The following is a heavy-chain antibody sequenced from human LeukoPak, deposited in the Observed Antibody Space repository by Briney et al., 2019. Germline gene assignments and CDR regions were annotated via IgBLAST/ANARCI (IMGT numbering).Heavy chain of an antibody. CDR3: ARSSGLPNFFDY. D-gene: IGHD3-10*01. V-gene: IGHV1-3*03. J-gene: IGHJ4*02. Sequence: ASVKVSCKASGYTFTSYAMHWVRQAPGQRLEWMGWINAGNGNTKYSQEFQGRVTITRDTSASTAYMELSSLRSEDMAVYYCARSSGLPNFFDYWGQGTLVTVSS. CDR2: INAGNGNT. CDR1: GYTFTSYA.